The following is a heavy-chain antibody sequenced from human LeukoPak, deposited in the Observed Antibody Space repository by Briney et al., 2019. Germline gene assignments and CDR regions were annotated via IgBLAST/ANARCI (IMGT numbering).Heavy chain of an antibody. CDR3: ATDRGIVVVPAAILEY. CDR2: ISSSSSTI. D-gene: IGHD2-2*01. V-gene: IGHV3-48*01. CDR1: GSTLSSYS. Sequence: GSLRLSCAASGSTLSSYSMNWVRQAPGKGLEWVSYISSSSSTIYYADSVKGRFTISRDNSKNTLYLQMNSLRAEDTAVYYCATDRGIVVVPAAILEYWGQGTLVTVSS. J-gene: IGHJ4*02.